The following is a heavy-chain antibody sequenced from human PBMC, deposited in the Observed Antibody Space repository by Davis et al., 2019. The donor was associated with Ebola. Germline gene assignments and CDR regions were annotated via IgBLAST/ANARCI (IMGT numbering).Heavy chain of an antibody. CDR3: ARETWIQLWFGP. J-gene: IGHJ5*02. CDR1: GGSISSSNW. Sequence: MPSETLSLTCAVSGGSISSSNWWRWVRQPPGKGLEWIGEIYHSGSTNYNPSLKSRVTISVDTSKNQFSLKLSSVTAADTAVYYCARETWIQLWFGPWGQGTLVTVSS. CDR2: IYHSGST. V-gene: IGHV4-4*02. D-gene: IGHD5-18*01.